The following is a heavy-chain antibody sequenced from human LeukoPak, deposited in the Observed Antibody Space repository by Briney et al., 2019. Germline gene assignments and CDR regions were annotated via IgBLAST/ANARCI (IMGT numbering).Heavy chain of an antibody. CDR2: IIPIFGTA. CDR3: ARGIVVVVAANYYYYYMDV. CDR1: GGTFSSYV. V-gene: IGHV1-69*13. Sequence: GASVKVSCKASGGTFSSYVISWVRQAPGQGLEWMGGIIPIFGTANYAQKFQGRVTITADESTSTAYMELSSLRSEDTAVYYCARGIVVVVAANYYYYYMDVWGKGTTVTISS. D-gene: IGHD2-15*01. J-gene: IGHJ6*03.